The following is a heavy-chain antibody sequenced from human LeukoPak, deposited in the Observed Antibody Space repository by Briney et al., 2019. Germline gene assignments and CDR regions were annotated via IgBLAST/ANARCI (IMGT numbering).Heavy chain of an antibody. V-gene: IGHV3-48*04. CDR1: GFTFTNYW. Sequence: GGSLRLSCAVSGFTFTNYWMHWVRQAPGKGLEWVSYISSSSSIIYYAESVKGRFTISRDNAKNSLYLQMNSLRAEDTAVYYCARGRRGYSYGAAYWGQGTLVTVSS. J-gene: IGHJ4*02. CDR3: ARGRRGYSYGAAY. D-gene: IGHD5-18*01. CDR2: ISSSSSII.